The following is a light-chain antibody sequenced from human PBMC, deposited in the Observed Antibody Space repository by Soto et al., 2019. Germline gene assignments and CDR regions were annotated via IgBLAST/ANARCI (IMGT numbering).Light chain of an antibody. CDR3: QQYYSPWT. J-gene: IGKJ1*01. CDR2: WAS. CDR1: QSVLHSSNTKNY. Sequence: DIVMTQSPDSLAVSLGERATINCKSSQSVLHSSNTKNYLAWYQQKPGQPPKLLIYWASTRESVVPGRFSGSGSGTDFTLSSSSLQAEDVAVYYCQQYYSPWTFGQGTKVEIK. V-gene: IGKV4-1*01.